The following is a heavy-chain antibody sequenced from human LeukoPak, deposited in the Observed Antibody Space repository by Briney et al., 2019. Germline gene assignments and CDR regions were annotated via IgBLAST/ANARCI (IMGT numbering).Heavy chain of an antibody. CDR3: ARDPGIAVPLYYFDY. J-gene: IGHJ4*02. V-gene: IGHV3-48*03. Sequence: PGGSLRLSCAASGFTFSSYEMNWVRQAPGKGLEWVSYISSSGTTIYYADSVKGRFTISRDNAKNSLYLQMNSLRAEDTAVYYCARDPGIAVPLYYFDYWGQGTLVTVSS. D-gene: IGHD6-19*01. CDR2: ISSSGTTI. CDR1: GFTFSSYE.